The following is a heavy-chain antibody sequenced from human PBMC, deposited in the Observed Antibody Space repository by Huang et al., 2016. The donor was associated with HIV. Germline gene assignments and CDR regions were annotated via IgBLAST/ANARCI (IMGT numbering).Heavy chain of an antibody. CDR2: MYWYDDK. V-gene: IGHV2-5*01. Sequence: QITLKESGPALLRPTQTLTLTCTFFGFSLTTIGAGVGWIRQPPGKPLEWFVLMYWYDDKRFSPSLKTRISVTKDTSKNQVVFTMNNVGPTDTGTYYCAHIGRLGDYYMDVWGNGTAVTVSS. J-gene: IGHJ6*03. CDR3: AHIGRLGDYYMDV. CDR1: GFSLTTIGAG. D-gene: IGHD3-16*01.